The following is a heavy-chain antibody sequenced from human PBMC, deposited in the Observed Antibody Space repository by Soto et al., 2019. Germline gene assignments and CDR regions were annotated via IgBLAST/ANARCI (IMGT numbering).Heavy chain of an antibody. D-gene: IGHD2-15*01. J-gene: IGHJ6*02. CDR2: IYYSGST. CDR1: GGSISSYY. CDR3: ARLVVGPHCSGGSCYSYYSGMDV. V-gene: IGHV4-59*01. Sequence: QVQLQESGPGLVKPSETLSLTCTVSGGSISSYYWSWIRQPPGKGLEWIGYIYYSGSTNYNPSLKSRVTISVDTSKNQFSLKLSSVTAADTAVYYCARLVVGPHCSGGSCYSYYSGMDVWGQGTTVTVSS.